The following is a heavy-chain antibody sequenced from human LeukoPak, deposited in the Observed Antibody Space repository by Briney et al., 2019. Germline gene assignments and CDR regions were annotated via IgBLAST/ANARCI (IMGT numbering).Heavy chain of an antibody. CDR2: ISSSSSYI. CDR3: AREGEDIVVVPAATHFDY. D-gene: IGHD2-2*01. CDR1: GFTFSIYS. V-gene: IGHV3-21*01. J-gene: IGHJ4*02. Sequence: GGSLRLSCAASGFTFSIYSMNWVRQAPGKGLEWVSSISSSSSYIYYADSVKGRFTISRDNAKNSLYLQMNSLRAEDTAVYYCAREGEDIVVVPAATHFDYWGQGTLVTVSS.